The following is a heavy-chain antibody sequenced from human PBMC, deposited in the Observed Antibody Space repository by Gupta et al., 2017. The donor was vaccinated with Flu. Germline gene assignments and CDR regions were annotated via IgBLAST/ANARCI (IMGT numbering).Heavy chain of an antibody. V-gene: IGHV1-69*13. CDR3: ARKGGGHCSGGTCYSFDY. J-gene: IGHJ4*02. CDR2: IIPVFGPT. Sequence: VMVSTEADVGTFSDHAINWVRRAPGQGLEWMGGIIPVFGPTKYAQKFQGRVTITADESTNTAYLELSSLRSEDTAVYYCARKGGGHCSGGTCYSFDYWGQGTLVTVSS. D-gene: IGHD2-15*01. CDR1: VGTFSDHA.